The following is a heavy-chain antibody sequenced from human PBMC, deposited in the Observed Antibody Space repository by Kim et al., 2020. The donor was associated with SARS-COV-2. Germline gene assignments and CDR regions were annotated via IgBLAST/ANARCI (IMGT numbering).Heavy chain of an antibody. V-gene: IGHV3-21*01. CDR3: ARDFESWFWSGYLTPYYYYGMDV. CDR1: GFTFSSYS. CDR2: ISSSSSYI. D-gene: IGHD3-3*01. Sequence: GGSLRLSCAASGFTFSSYSMNWVRQAPGKGLEWVSSISSSSSYIYYADSVKGRFTISRDNAKNSLYLQMNSLRAEDTAVYYCARDFESWFWSGYLTPYYYYGMDVWGQGTTVTVSS. J-gene: IGHJ6*02.